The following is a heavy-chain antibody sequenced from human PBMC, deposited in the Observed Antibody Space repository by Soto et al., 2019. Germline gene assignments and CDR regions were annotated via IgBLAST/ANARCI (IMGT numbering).Heavy chain of an antibody. CDR1: GGSISAYY. J-gene: IGHJ6*02. V-gene: IGHV4-4*07. Sequence: SETLSLTCSVSGGSISAYYWSGIRQSAGEGLEWIGRVYDGGRTNYNPSLKSRVTMSVDTSRNQISLKLTSVTAADTAVYFCARDAPYYQQYYYTMEVWGQGTTVTVSS. CDR2: VYDGGRT. CDR3: ARDAPYYQQYYYTMEV. D-gene: IGHD3-10*01.